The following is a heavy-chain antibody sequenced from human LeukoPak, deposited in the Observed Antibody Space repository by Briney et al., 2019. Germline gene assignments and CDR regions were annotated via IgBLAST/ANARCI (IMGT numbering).Heavy chain of an antibody. CDR1: GDSVSSNSAA. CDR2: TYYRSKWYD. CDR3: AKGGLLGTINNFDP. Sequence: SQTLSLTCAISGDSVSSNSAAWNWIRQSPSRGLEWLGRTYYRSKWYDNYAESVKSRITINPDTSKNQFSLLLNSVTPEDTAVYYCAKGGLLGTINNFDPWAQRTLITASS. V-gene: IGHV6-1*01. D-gene: IGHD1-26*01. J-gene: IGHJ5*02.